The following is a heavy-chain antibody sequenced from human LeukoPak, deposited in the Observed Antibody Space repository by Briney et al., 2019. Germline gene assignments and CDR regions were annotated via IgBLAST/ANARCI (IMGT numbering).Heavy chain of an antibody. CDR1: GGSISSSSYY. CDR2: IYYSGST. D-gene: IGHD3/OR15-3a*01. J-gene: IGHJ6*02. V-gene: IGHV4-39*07. Sequence: SETLSLTCTVSGGSISSSSYYWGWIRQPPGKGLEWIGSIYYSGSTYYNPSLKSRVTISVDTSKNQFSLKLSSVTAADTAVYYCARVPRTRGYYYGMDVWGQGTTVTVSS. CDR3: ARVPRTRGYYYGMDV.